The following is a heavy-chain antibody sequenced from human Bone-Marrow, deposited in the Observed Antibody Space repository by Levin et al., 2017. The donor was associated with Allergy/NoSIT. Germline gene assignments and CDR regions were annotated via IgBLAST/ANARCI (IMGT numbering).Heavy chain of an antibody. J-gene: IGHJ4*01. CDR3: TTGTWIQLWLADY. Sequence: GESLKISRAASGFAFSNAWMSWVRQAPGKGLEWVGHIKSKTDGGTTDYAAPVKGRFTISRDDSKNTLYLQMNSLKTEDTAVYYCTTGTWIQLWLADYWGHGTLVTVS. V-gene: IGHV3-15*01. D-gene: IGHD5-18*01. CDR1: GFAFSNAW. CDR2: IKSKTDGGTT.